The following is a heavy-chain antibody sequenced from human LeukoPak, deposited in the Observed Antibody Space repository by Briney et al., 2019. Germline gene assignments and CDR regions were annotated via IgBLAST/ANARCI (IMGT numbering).Heavy chain of an antibody. V-gene: IGHV3-53*01. CDR1: GFTVIGNY. D-gene: IGHD6-19*01. Sequence: GGSLRLSCAASGFTVIGNYMSWVRQPPGKGLEWVSVIYSGGNTYYADSVKGRFTISRDNSKNTLYLQVNSLRAEDTAVYYCAKPTYSSGLVPDYWGQGTLVTVSS. CDR3: AKPTYSSGLVPDY. CDR2: IYSGGNT. J-gene: IGHJ4*02.